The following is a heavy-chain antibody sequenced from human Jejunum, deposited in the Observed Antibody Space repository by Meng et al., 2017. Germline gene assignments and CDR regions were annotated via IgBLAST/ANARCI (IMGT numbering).Heavy chain of an antibody. CDR1: GDSIGTYF. D-gene: IGHD3-10*01. CDR3: ARDRRYYLGSFDV. Sequence: ETLSPTCSVSGDSIGTYFWTWIRQPPGKGLEWIGYIDYTGNTNYNPSLRSRVSISVDTSKKQLSLRLHSVTAADTAIYYCARDRRYYLGSFDVWGQGTMVTVSS. CDR2: IDYTGNT. V-gene: IGHV4-59*01. J-gene: IGHJ3*01.